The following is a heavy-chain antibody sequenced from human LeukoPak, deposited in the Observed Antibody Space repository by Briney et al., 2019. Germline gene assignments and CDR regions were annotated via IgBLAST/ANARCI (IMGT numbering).Heavy chain of an antibody. V-gene: IGHV4-4*07. CDR1: GGSISSYY. CDR2: IYTSGST. J-gene: IGHJ6*03. D-gene: IGHD3-10*01. CDR3: ARDRFRASYGSGSFYYYYYMDV. Sequence: SETLSLTCTVSGGSISSYYWSWIRQPAGKGLEWIGRIYTSGSTNYNPSLQSRVTMSVDTSKNQFSLKLSSVTAADTAVYDCARDRFRASYGSGSFYYYYYMDVWGKGTTVTISS.